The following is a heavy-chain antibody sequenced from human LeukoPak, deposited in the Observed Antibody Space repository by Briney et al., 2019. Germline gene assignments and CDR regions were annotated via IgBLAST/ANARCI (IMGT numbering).Heavy chain of an antibody. V-gene: IGHV2-70*04. J-gene: IGHJ5*02. CDR1: GFSLSTSGMR. CDR3: ARTSIAVAAYWFDP. CDR2: TDWDDDK. D-gene: IGHD6-19*01. Sequence: EPGPALVKPTQTLTLTCTFSGFSLSTSGMRVSWIRQPPGKALEWLARTDWDDDKFYSTSLKTRLTISKDTSKNQVVLTMTNMDPVDTATYYCARTSIAVAAYWFDPWGQGTLVTVSS.